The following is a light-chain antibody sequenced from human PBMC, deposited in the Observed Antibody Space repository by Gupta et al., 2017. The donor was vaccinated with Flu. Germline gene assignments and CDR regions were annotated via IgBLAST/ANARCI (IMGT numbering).Light chain of an antibody. V-gene: IGKV1-5*03. J-gene: IGKJ2*01. CDR1: QSISSW. CDR3: QHENNYLYI. CDR2: KAS. Sequence: DIQMTQSPSTLSASVGDRVTITCRASQSISSWLAWYQQKPGKAPKLLIYKASTLESGVPSRFGGSGSGTEFTLTISSLQPDDFATYYCQHENNYLYIFGQGTKVDIK.